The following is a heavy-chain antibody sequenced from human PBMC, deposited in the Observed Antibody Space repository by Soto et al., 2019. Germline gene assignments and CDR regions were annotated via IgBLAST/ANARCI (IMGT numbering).Heavy chain of an antibody. Sequence: EVQLVESGGGLVQPCRSLRLSCAASGFIFDDYAIHWVRRAPGNCLQWVSGLSWNGADVGYADSVKGRFTISRDNAKNSLCLQMYGLRAEETTLYRWANVPSYGSRFASWAQGPLFPVSS. D-gene: IGHD3-10*01. CDR3: ANVPSYGSRFAS. V-gene: IGHV3-9*01. CDR2: LSWNGADV. CDR1: GFIFDDYA. J-gene: IGHJ4*02.